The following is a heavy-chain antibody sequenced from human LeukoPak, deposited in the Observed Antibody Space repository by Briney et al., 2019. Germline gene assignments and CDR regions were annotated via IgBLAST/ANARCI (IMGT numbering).Heavy chain of an antibody. D-gene: IGHD2-15*01. CDR2: IFSSGST. CDR3: ARHLPRTDIGYAFDI. Sequence: SETLSLTCTVSGGSMSTYYWTWIRQPPGKGLEWIGYIFSSGSTNYNPSLASRVTISLVTSKNQFSLRLRSVTAADTAVYYCARHLPRTDIGYAFDIWGQGTVVTVPS. CDR1: GGSMSTYY. V-gene: IGHV4-59*08. J-gene: IGHJ3*02.